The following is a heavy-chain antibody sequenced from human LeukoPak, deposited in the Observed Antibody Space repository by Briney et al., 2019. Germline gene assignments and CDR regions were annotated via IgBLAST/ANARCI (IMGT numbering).Heavy chain of an antibody. CDR2: IYSGGST. CDR1: GFTVSSNY. CDR3: ARKSSRQWLANYYFDY. V-gene: IGHV3-66*01. J-gene: IGHJ4*02. D-gene: IGHD6-19*01. Sequence: GGSLRLSCAASGFTVSSNYMSWVRQAPGKGLEWVSVIYSGGSTYYADSVKGRFTISRDNSKNTLYLQMNSLRAEDTAVYYCARKSSRQWLANYYFDYWGQGTLVTVSS.